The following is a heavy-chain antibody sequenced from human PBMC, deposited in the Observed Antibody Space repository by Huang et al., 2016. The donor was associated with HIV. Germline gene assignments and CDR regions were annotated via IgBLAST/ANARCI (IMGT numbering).Heavy chain of an antibody. Sequence: QVQLVQSGGEVKQPGASVRVSCKASGYDFGSYGVSWVRQAPGQGREWLGWIGSDSRDTRTAQKFQGRVTMTTDRSATTTYMELRSLRYDDTAVYYWARDTYYTDIWKRNDASFLWGQGTMITVYS. V-gene: IGHV1-18*01. CDR1: GYDFGSYG. D-gene: IGHD3-22*01. CDR2: IGSDSRDT. CDR3: ARDTYYTDIWKRNDASFL. J-gene: IGHJ3*01.